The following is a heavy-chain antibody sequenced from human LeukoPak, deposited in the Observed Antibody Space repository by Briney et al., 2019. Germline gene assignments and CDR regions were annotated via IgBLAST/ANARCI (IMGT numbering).Heavy chain of an antibody. D-gene: IGHD3-22*01. V-gene: IGHV3-21*01. J-gene: IGHJ6*04. CDR1: KFTFSSYS. CDR3: ARGPTMKMDV. CDR2: INSYSSYI. Sequence: GGSPRLSGAASKFTFSSYSMNWVRQAPGKGLEWVSSINSYSSYIYYADSVKGRFTISRDNAKNSLYLQMNSLRAEDKAVYYCARGPTMKMDVWGKGTTVTVSS.